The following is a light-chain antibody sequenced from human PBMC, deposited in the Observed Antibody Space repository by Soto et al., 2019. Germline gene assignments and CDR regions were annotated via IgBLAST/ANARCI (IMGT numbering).Light chain of an antibody. CDR3: QQLNIYPFT. Sequence: DIQLTQSPSFLSASVGDRVTITCRASQGISSYLAWYQQKPGKAPKLLIYAASTLQSGVPSRFSGSGSGTDFTLTIISLQPEDFATYFCQQLNIYPFTFGPGTKVDI. CDR2: AAS. V-gene: IGKV1-9*01. J-gene: IGKJ3*01. CDR1: QGISSY.